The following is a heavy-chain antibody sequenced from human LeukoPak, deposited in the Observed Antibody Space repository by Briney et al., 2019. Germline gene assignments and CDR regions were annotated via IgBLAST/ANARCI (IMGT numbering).Heavy chain of an antibody. Sequence: SETLSLTCTVSGGSISSGGYYWSWIRQPPGKGLEWIGYIYHSGSTYYNPSLKSRVTISVDRSKNQFSLKLSSVTAADTAVYYCARVGIVPSSGWFDPWGQGTLVTVSS. CDR1: GGSISSGGYY. J-gene: IGHJ5*02. CDR2: IYHSGST. V-gene: IGHV4-30-2*01. CDR3: ARVGIVPSSGWFDP. D-gene: IGHD2-8*01.